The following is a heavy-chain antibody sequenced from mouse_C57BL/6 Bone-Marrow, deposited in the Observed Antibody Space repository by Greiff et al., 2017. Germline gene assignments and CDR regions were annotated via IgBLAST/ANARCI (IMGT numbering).Heavy chain of an antibody. CDR2: INPSSGYT. V-gene: IGHV1-7*01. CDR1: GYTFTSYW. J-gene: IGHJ4*01. Sequence: VQLQQSGAELAKPGASVKLSCKASGYTFTSYWMHWVKQRPGPGLEWIGYINPSSGYTKYNQKFKDKATLTADKSSSTAYRQVSSLTYEDSAVYYCANWDDYDVNYAMDYWGQGTSVTVSA. CDR3: ANWDDYDVNYAMDY. D-gene: IGHD2-4*01.